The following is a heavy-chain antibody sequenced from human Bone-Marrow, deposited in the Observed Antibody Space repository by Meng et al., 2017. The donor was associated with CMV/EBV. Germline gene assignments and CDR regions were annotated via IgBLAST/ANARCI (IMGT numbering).Heavy chain of an antibody. D-gene: IGHD6-6*01. V-gene: IGHV1-69*05. CDR1: GGTFSSYA. CDR2: IIPIFGTA. Sequence: SVKVSCKASGGTFSSYAISWVRQAPGQGLEWMGGIIPIFGTANYAQKFRGRVTITTDESTSTAYMELSSLRSEDTAVYYCARGRRAGQLVLPHFDYWGQGTLVTGSS. J-gene: IGHJ4*02. CDR3: ARGRRAGQLVLPHFDY.